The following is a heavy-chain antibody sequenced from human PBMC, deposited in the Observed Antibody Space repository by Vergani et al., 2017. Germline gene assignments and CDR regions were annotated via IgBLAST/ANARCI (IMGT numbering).Heavy chain of an antibody. V-gene: IGHV1-24*01. CDR2: FDPEDGET. Sequence: QVQLVQSGAEVKKPGASVKVSCKVSGYTLTELSMHWVRPAPGKGLEWMGGFDPEDGETIYAQKFQGRVTMTEDTSTDTAYRELSSLRSEDTAVYYCATVYADYYDSSGYYEYFQHWGQGTLVTVSS. CDR3: ATVYADYYDSSGYYEYFQH. D-gene: IGHD3-22*01. J-gene: IGHJ1*01. CDR1: GYTLTELS.